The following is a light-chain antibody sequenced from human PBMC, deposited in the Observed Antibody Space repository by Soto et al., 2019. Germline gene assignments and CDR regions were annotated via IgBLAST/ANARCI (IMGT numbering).Light chain of an antibody. CDR1: QGISNW. CDR2: KAS. V-gene: IGKV1-5*03. Sequence: DIQMTQSPSTLSASVGDRVTITCRASQGISNWLAWYQQRPGKAPNLLIYKASILATGDPARFSGSGSCTEFILTITGLQPDDFATYYCQQCESYPITFGQGTRLEI. CDR3: QQCESYPIT. J-gene: IGKJ5*01.